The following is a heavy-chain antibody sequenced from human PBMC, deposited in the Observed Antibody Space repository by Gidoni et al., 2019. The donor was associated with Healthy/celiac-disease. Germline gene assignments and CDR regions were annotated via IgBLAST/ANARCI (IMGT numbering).Heavy chain of an antibody. CDR2: ISYDGRNK. CDR1: GFTFSSYA. V-gene: IGHV3-30*01. CDR3: ARAPVPVTGVAGPETYGMDV. Sequence: LVESGGGVVQPGRSLRLSCAASGFTFSSYALHWVRQAPGQWLEWVAVISYDGRNKYYADSVKGRFTISRDNSKNTLYLQMNSLRAEDTAVYDGARAPVPVTGVAGPETYGMDVWGQGTTVTVSS. J-gene: IGHJ6*02. D-gene: IGHD6-13*01.